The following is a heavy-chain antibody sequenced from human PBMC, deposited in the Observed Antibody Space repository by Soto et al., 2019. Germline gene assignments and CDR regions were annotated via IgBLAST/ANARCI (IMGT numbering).Heavy chain of an antibody. D-gene: IGHD6-19*01. J-gene: IGHJ3*01. Sequence: EVQLEETGGGLVQPGGSLRLSCAASGFTVNSNHMSWVRQAPGKGLECVSLIYSAGRTHYADSVKGRFTVSSDNSENRLFLQMNNLRVVDTAVYYCARDYLGSGWPRIGFDVWGLGTMVTVSS. CDR1: GFTVNSNH. CDR2: IYSAGRT. CDR3: ARDYLGSGWPRIGFDV. V-gene: IGHV3-53*02.